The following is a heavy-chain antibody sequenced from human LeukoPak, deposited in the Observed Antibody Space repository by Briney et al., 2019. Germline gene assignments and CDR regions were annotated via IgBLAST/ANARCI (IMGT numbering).Heavy chain of an antibody. Sequence: GGSLRLSCAAAGFTFSNAWMSWVRQAPGKGLEWVGRIKSKTDGGTTDYAAPVKGRFTISRDDSKNTLYLQMNSLKTEDTAVYYCVTLEEYYYYMDVWGKGTTVTISS. CDR1: GFTFSNAW. CDR3: VTLEEYYYYMDV. J-gene: IGHJ6*03. D-gene: IGHD4-23*01. CDR2: IKSKTDGGTT. V-gene: IGHV3-15*01.